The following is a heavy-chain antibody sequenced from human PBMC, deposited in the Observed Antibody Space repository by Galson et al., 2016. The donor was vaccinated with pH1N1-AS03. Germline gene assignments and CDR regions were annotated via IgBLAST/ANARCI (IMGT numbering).Heavy chain of an antibody. CDR3: PRGDGYSEDN. J-gene: IGHJ4*02. CDR2: INHSGST. CDR1: GGSISSGGDY. V-gene: IGHV4-31*03. Sequence: TLSLTCTVSGGSISSGGDYWPWIRQHPGKGLEWIGEINHSGSTAYNPSLRRRLSISLDKSKNQFSLKLSSVTATDTAVYYCPRGDGYSEDNWVQGTLCTVSS. D-gene: IGHD5-24*01.